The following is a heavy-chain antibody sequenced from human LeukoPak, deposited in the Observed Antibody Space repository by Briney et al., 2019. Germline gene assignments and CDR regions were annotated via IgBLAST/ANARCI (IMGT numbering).Heavy chain of an antibody. CDR1: GFTFSSYW. CDR3: AKTPAPGNRPPSLLGFDP. V-gene: IGHV3-7*01. J-gene: IGHJ5*02. Sequence: GGSLRLSCAASGFTFSSYWMSWVRQAPGKGLEWVANIKQDGSEKYYVDSVKGRFTISRDNAKNSLYLQMNSLRAEDTAVYYCAKTPAPGNRPPSLLGFDPWGQGTLVTVSS. CDR2: IKQDGSEK.